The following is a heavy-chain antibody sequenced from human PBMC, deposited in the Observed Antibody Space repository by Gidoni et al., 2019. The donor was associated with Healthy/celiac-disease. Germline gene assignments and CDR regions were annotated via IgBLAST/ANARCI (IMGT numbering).Heavy chain of an antibody. CDR2: ISSSRSYI. CDR1: GFTFSSYS. J-gene: IGHJ3*02. D-gene: IGHD5-18*01. CDR3: AREEGSYGWGVTPAAFDI. Sequence: EVQLVESGGGLVKPGGSLRLSCAASGFTFSSYSMNWVRQAPWKGLEWVSSISSSRSYIYYADSVKGRFTISRDNAKNSLYLQMNSLRAEDTAVYYCAREEGSYGWGVTPAAFDIWGQGTMVTVSS. V-gene: IGHV3-21*01.